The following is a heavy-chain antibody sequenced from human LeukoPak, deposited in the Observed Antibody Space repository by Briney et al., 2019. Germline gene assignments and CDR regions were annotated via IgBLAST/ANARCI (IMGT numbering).Heavy chain of an antibody. D-gene: IGHD1-26*01. CDR3: ARDRGPYSGSLYYFDH. J-gene: IGHJ4*02. Sequence: EASVKVSCKASGGTFSSYAISWVRQAPGQGLEWMGRIIPILGIANYAQKLQGRVTMTTDTSTSTAYMELRSLRSDDTAAYYCARDRGPYSGSLYYFDHWGQGTLVTVSS. V-gene: IGHV1-69*04. CDR2: IIPILGIA. CDR1: GGTFSSYA.